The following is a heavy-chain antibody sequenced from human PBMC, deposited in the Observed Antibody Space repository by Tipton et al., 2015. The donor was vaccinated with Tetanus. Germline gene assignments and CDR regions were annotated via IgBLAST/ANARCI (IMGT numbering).Heavy chain of an antibody. J-gene: IGHJ4*02. Sequence: GSLRLSCAASGFTFSSYAMSWVRQAPGKGLEWVSAISGSGGSTYYADSVKGRFTISRDNSKNTLCLQMNSLRAEDTAVYYCAKDVGPDCSGGSYYWDVIDYWGQGTLVTVSS. CDR1: GFTFSSYA. D-gene: IGHD2-15*01. CDR3: AKDVGPDCSGGSYYWDVIDY. V-gene: IGHV3-23*01. CDR2: ISGSGGST.